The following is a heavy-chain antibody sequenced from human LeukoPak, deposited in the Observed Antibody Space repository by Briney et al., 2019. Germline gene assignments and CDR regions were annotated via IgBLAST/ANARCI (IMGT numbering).Heavy chain of an antibody. CDR2: IYYSGST. CDR1: GGSIRSSSYY. Sequence: SETLSLTCIVSGGSIRSSSYYWGWIRQPPGKGLEWIGSIYYSGSTYYNPSLKSRVTISVDTSKNQFSLKLRSVTAADTAVYYCARDPTVVAPEAVDIWGQGTKVTVSS. D-gene: IGHD4-23*01. J-gene: IGHJ3*02. V-gene: IGHV4-39*07. CDR3: ARDPTVVAPEAVDI.